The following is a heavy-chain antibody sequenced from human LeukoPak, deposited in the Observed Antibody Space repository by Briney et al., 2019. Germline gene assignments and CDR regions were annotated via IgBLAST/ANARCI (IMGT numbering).Heavy chain of an antibody. J-gene: IGHJ4*02. D-gene: IGHD6-6*01. CDR3: ARTLIEYSTSSCYFVY. Sequence: PGGPLRLSCAASGFTFSSYGMHWVRQAPGKGLEWVAFIRYDGSNKYYADSVKGRFTISRDNSKNTLYLQMNSLRAEDTAVYYCARTLIEYSTSSCYFVYWGQGTLVTVSS. V-gene: IGHV3-30*02. CDR1: GFTFSSYG. CDR2: IRYDGSNK.